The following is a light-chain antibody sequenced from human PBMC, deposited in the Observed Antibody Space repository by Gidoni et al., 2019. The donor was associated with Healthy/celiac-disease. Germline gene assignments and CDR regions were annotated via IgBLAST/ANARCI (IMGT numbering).Light chain of an antibody. J-gene: IGKJ3*01. Sequence: LQMTPAPSSLSASVGDRVTITCQASQDISNYLNWYQQKPGKAPKLLIYDASNLEKGVPSRFSGSGSGTDFTFTISSLQPEDIATYYCQQYDNLPPFTFGPGTKVDIK. CDR1: QDISNY. V-gene: IGKV1-33*01. CDR3: QQYDNLPPFT. CDR2: DAS.